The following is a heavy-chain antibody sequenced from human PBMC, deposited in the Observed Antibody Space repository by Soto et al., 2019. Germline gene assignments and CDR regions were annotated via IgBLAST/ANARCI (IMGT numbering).Heavy chain of an antibody. J-gene: IGHJ4*02. V-gene: IGHV4-59*01. CDR3: ARVRSNLFDY. CDR1: GDSISTFY. D-gene: IGHD3-3*01. CDR2: IHYSGST. Sequence: SETLSLTCTVSGDSISTFYWSWIRQPPGKGLEWIGYIHYSGSTNYNPSLKSQVIISVDTSKNQFSLKLSSVTAAGTAVYFCARVRSNLFDYWGRGTLVTVSS.